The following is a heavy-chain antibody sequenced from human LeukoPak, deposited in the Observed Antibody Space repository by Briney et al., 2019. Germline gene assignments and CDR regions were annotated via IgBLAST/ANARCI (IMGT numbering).Heavy chain of an antibody. D-gene: IGHD3-10*01. V-gene: IGHV1-69*05. Sequence: GSSVKVSCKASGGTFSSYAISWVRLAPGQGLEWMGGIIPIFGTANYAQKFQGRVTMTTDTSTSTAYMELRSLRSDDTAVYYCARVFRTYYYGSGSYYNGNWFDPWGQGTLVTVSS. CDR1: GGTFSSYA. J-gene: IGHJ5*02. CDR2: IIPIFGTA. CDR3: ARVFRTYYYGSGSYYNGNWFDP.